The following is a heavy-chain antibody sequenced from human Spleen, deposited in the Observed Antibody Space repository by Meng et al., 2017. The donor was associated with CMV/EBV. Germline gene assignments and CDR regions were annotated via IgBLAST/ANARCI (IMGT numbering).Heavy chain of an antibody. CDR1: GGSISSRNHY. D-gene: IGHD3-16*01. V-gene: IGHV4-39*07. CDR2: IYYSGSA. Sequence: SETLSLTCAVTGGSISSRNHYWGWIRQPPGKGLEWIGNIYYSGSAYYNPSLKSRATISVDASKNHLSLKLNSVTAADTAVYYCAREGGGSYYGMDVWGQGTTVTVSS. CDR3: AREGGGSYYGMDV. J-gene: IGHJ6*02.